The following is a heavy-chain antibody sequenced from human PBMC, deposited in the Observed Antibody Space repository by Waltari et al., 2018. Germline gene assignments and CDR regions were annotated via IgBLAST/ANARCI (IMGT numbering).Heavy chain of an antibody. CDR1: GFPFRSYW. CDR2: IKQDAREI. Sequence: EVRLMESGGGLVRPGGTLRLSCAASGFPFRSYWMTWVRTAPGKGLGGVGNIKQDAREIYNVDSVKGRFSVSRDNAKNSLCLQVNSLRAEDTAVYYCARISETGEYLDYWGQGTLVTVSS. V-gene: IGHV3-7*01. D-gene: IGHD4-17*01. J-gene: IGHJ4*02. CDR3: ARISETGEYLDY.